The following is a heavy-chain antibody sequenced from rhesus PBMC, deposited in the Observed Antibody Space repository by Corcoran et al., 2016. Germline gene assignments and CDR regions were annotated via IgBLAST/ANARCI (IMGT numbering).Heavy chain of an antibody. V-gene: IGHV4-173*01. J-gene: IGHJ4*01. Sequence: QLQLQESGPGLVKPSETLSLTCAASGCSFSIHYWSWIRQPPRKGLEWIGRIFGCGGTIDYNPSLKSRVTLSTDRSKNQFSLKLNSVTAADTAVYYCARGCSGIGCPLVNIDYWGQGVLVTVSS. CDR1: GCSFSIHY. D-gene: IGHD2-21*01. CDR3: ARGCSGIGCPLVNIDY. CDR2: IFGCGGTI.